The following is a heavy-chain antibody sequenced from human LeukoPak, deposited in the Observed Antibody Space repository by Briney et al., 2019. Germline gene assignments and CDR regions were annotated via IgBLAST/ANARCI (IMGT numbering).Heavy chain of an antibody. V-gene: IGHV3-30*03. J-gene: IGHJ3*02. CDR1: GYTFSSYG. Sequence: GRSLRLSCAASGYTFSSYGMHWVRQAPGKGLEWVAVISYDGSNKYYADSVKGRFTISRDNSKNTLYLQMNSLRAEDTAVYYCAHVLLWFGDPSRAFDIWGQGTMVTVSS. CDR3: AHVLLWFGDPSRAFDI. D-gene: IGHD3-10*01. CDR2: ISYDGSNK.